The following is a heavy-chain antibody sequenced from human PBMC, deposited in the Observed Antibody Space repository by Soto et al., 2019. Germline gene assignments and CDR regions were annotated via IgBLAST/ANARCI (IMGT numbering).Heavy chain of an antibody. D-gene: IGHD5-18*01. V-gene: IGHV1-69*13. CDR2: IIPIFGTA. Sequence: SVKVSCKASGGTLSTYAISWVRQAPGQGLEWVGGIIPIFGTANYAQKFQGRVTITADESTSTAYMELSSLRSEDTAVYYCARAAYSYGAAYLSYYYGMDAWGQGTTVTVSS. J-gene: IGHJ6*02. CDR3: ARAAYSYGAAYLSYYYGMDA. CDR1: GGTLSTYA.